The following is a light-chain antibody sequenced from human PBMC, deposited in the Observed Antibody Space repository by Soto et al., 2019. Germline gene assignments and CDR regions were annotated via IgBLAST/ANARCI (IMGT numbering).Light chain of an antibody. CDR1: SSNIGAGYD. Sequence: QSVLTQPPSVSGAPGQRVTISCTGSSSNIGAGYDVHWYQQLPGTAPKLVIYGTTNRPSRVPDRFSGSKSGTSASLAITGLQAEDEADYYCQSYDGTLSGSYVFXIGTKVTVL. CDR2: GTT. J-gene: IGLJ1*01. V-gene: IGLV1-40*01. CDR3: QSYDGTLSGSYV.